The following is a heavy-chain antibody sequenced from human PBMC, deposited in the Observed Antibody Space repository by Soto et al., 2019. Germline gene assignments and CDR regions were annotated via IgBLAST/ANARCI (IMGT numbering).Heavy chain of an antibody. CDR2: IYYSGST. CDR1: GGSLSSGGYY. J-gene: IGHJ3*02. V-gene: IGHV4-31*03. Sequence: SDTLSLTCTVSGGSLSSGGYYWSWIRQHAGKGLGWIGYIYYSGSTYYNPSLKSRVTISVDTSKNQLSLKLSSVTAADTAVYYCARGAVIVLMEYSSSCTPPNAFAIRGQGTTVIVSS. CDR3: ARGAVIVLMEYSSSCTPPNAFAI. D-gene: IGHD2-8*01.